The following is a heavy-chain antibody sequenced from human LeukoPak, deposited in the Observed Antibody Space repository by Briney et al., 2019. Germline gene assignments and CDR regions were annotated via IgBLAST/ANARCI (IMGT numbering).Heavy chain of an antibody. CDR1: GLTFSTYA. V-gene: IGHV3-74*01. Sequence: GGSLRLTCTGSGLTFSTYAMNWVRQAPGKGLVWVSRINSDGTGTNYADSVKGRFTISRDNAKNTLYLQMNSLRAEDTAVYYCARVATVAFYGMDVWGQGTTVTVSS. J-gene: IGHJ6*02. CDR3: ARVATVAFYGMDV. D-gene: IGHD4-23*01. CDR2: INSDGTGT.